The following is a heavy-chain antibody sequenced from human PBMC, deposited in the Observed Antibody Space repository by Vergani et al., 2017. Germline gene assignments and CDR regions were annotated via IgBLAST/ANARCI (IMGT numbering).Heavy chain of an antibody. CDR1: GDSIRGPYYY. CDR2: TYPTGIT. V-gene: IGHV4-30-4*01. Sequence: QVQLQESGPGLVKPSQTLSLTCSVSGDSIRGPYYYWSWIRQPSGKGLEWISYTYPTGITHSNLSLKSRVTISMDPSKNQFSLKLTSVTAADTALYYCARDAGDYWGQGILVTVSS. CDR3: ARDAGDY. J-gene: IGHJ4*02.